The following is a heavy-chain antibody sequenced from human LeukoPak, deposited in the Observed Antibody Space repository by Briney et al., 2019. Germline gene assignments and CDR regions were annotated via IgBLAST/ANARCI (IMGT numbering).Heavy chain of an antibody. J-gene: IGHJ4*02. CDR1: GGSFSGYY. Sequence: SQTLSLTCAVYGGSFSGYYWSWIRQPPGKGLEWIGEINHSGSTNYNPSLKSLVTISVDTSKNQFSLKLSSVTAADTAVYYCARGGARYCSGGSCRYFDYWGQGTLVTVSS. D-gene: IGHD2-15*01. CDR2: INHSGST. V-gene: IGHV4-34*01. CDR3: ARGGARYCSGGSCRYFDY.